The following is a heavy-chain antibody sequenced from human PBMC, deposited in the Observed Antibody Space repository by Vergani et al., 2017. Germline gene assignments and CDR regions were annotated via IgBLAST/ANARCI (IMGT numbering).Heavy chain of an antibody. CDR2: INSKSDGGTT. J-gene: IGHJ3*02. V-gene: IGHV3-15*01. D-gene: IGHD1-20*01. Sequence: VQLMESGGGLVKPGGSLRLSCAASGRPLTIRMSWVRQAPGKGLEWVGRINSKSDGGTTQYSALVNGRFAIPRDESESRVFLQMNSLKPEDTGIYYCVTDNLNGMYFLAFDIWGHGTSVTVS. CDR1: GRPLTIR. CDR3: VTDNLNGMYFLAFDI.